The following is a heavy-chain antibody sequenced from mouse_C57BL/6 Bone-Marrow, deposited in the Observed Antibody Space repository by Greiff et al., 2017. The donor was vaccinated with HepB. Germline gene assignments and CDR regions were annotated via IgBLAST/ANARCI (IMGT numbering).Heavy chain of an antibody. V-gene: IGHV1-82*01. Sequence: QVQLKESGPELVKPGASVKISCKASGYAFSSSWMNWVKQRPGKGLEWIGRIYPGDGDTNYNGKFKGKATLTADKSSSTAYMQLSSLTSEDSAVYYCARSGSSGYDYAMDYWGQGTSVTVSS. CDR1: GYAFSSSW. J-gene: IGHJ4*01. CDR2: IYPGDGDT. CDR3: ARSGSSGYDYAMDY. D-gene: IGHD3-2*02.